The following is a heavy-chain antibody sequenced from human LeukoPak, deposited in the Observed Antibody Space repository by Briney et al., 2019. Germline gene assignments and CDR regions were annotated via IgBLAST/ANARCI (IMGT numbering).Heavy chain of an antibody. CDR2: ISSSSSYI. CDR3: ARELHGYSGYEGYMDV. CDR1: GFTFSTYT. Sequence: GGSLRLSCAASGFTFSTYTMNWVRQAPGKGLEWVSSISSSSSYIYYADSVKGRFTISRDNAKNSLYLQMNSLRAEDTAVYYCARELHGYSGYEGYMDVWGKGTTVTVSS. D-gene: IGHD5-12*01. V-gene: IGHV3-21*01. J-gene: IGHJ6*03.